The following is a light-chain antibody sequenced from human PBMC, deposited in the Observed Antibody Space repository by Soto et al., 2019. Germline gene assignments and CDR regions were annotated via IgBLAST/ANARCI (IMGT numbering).Light chain of an antibody. J-gene: IGKJ1*01. CDR2: GAS. CDR3: QQYNNWPQT. Sequence: EIVMTQSPATLSVSPGERATLSCRASQSVSSNLAWSQQKPGQAPRLLIYGASTRATGITARFSGSGSGTEFTLTISSLQSEDFAVYYCQQYNNWPQTFGQGTKVEIK. CDR1: QSVSSN. V-gene: IGKV3-15*01.